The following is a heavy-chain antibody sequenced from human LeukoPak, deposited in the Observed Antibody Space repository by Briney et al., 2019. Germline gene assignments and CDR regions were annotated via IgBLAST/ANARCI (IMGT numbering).Heavy chain of an antibody. D-gene: IGHD3-22*01. V-gene: IGHV4-39*07. CDR1: GGSISSSSYY. Sequence: PSETLSLTCTVSGGSISSSSYYWGWIRQPPGKGLEWIGSIYYSGSTYYNPSLKSRVTISVDTSKNQFSLKLSSVTAADTAVYYCARESRRVVVSNYYMVVWGKGTTVTVSS. CDR2: IYYSGST. CDR3: ARESRRVVVSNYYMVV. J-gene: IGHJ6*03.